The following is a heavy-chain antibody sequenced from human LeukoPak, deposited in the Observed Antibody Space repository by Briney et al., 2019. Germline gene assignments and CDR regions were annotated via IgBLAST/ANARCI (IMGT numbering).Heavy chain of an antibody. CDR3: ARDHSFRCSGGSCYRDGG. Sequence: GGSLRLSCAASGFTFSDYYMSWIRLAPGKGLEWVAVISYDGSNKYYADSVKGRFTISRDNSKNTLYLQMNSLRAEDTAVYYCARDHSFRCSGGSCYRDGGWGQGTLVTVSS. J-gene: IGHJ4*02. D-gene: IGHD2-15*01. CDR2: ISYDGSNK. CDR1: GFTFSDYY. V-gene: IGHV3-30-3*01.